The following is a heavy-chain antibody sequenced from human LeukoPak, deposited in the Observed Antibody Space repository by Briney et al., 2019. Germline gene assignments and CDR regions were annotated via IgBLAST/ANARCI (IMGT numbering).Heavy chain of an antibody. CDR1: GFTFSSYE. J-gene: IGHJ6*03. CDR3: ARVGTDGSYFFYYYYYYMDV. Sequence: VGSLRLSCAASGFTFSSYEMNWVRQAPGKGLEWVSYISSSGSTIYYADSVKGRFTISRDNAKNSLYLQMNSLRAEDTAVYYCARVGTDGSYFFYYYYYYMDVWGKGTTVTVSS. V-gene: IGHV3-48*03. CDR2: ISSSGSTI. D-gene: IGHD1-26*01.